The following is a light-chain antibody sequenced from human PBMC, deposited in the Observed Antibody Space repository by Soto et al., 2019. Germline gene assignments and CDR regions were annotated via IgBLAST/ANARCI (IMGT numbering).Light chain of an antibody. V-gene: IGKV3-11*01. CDR2: DAS. J-gene: IGKJ1*01. CDR3: QQRSNWPWT. Sequence: EIVMTQSPATLSVSPGERATLSCRASQSVSSKLAWYQQKPGQAPRLLIYDASNRATGIPARCSGSGSGTDFTLTISSLEPEDFAVYYCQQRSNWPWTFGQGTKVDIK. CDR1: QSVSSK.